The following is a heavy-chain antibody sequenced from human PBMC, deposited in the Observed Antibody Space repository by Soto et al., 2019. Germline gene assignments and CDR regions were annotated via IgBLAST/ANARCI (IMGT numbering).Heavy chain of an antibody. CDR1: GYTFTGYY. CDR3: AAADYVFWSVSGYYGMDV. V-gene: IGHV1-2*04. D-gene: IGHD3-3*01. Sequence: ASVKVSCKASGYTFTGYYMHWVRQAPGQGLEWMGWINPNSGGTNYAQKFQGWVTMTRDTSISTAYMELSRLRSEDTAVYYCAAADYVFWSVSGYYGMDVWGQGTTVTVSS. CDR2: INPNSGGT. J-gene: IGHJ6*02.